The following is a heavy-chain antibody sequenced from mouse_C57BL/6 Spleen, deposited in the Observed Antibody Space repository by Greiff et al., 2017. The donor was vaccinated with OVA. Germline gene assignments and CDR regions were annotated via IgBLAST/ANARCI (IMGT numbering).Heavy chain of an antibody. J-gene: IGHJ4*01. Sequence: QVQLKQPGAELVRPGTSVKLSCKASGYTFTSYWMHWVKQRPGQGLEWIGVIDPSDSYTNYNQKFKGKATLTVDTSSSTAYMQLSSLTSEDSAVYYCARYHWDVRAMDYWGQGTSVTVSS. V-gene: IGHV1-59*01. CDR3: ARYHWDVRAMDY. CDR1: GYTFTSYW. D-gene: IGHD4-1*01. CDR2: IDPSDSYT.